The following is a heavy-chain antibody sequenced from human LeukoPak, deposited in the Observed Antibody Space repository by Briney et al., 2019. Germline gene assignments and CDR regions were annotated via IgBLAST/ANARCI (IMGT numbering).Heavy chain of an antibody. Sequence: SVKVSCKASGGTFSSYAISWVRQAPGQGLEWMGGIIPIFGTANYAQKFQGRVTITADESTSTAYMELSGLRSEDTAVYYCARGQGDILTGPEYFQHWGQGTLVTVSS. CDR1: GGTFSSYA. CDR3: ARGQGDILTGPEYFQH. CDR2: IIPIFGTA. V-gene: IGHV1-69*13. J-gene: IGHJ1*01. D-gene: IGHD3-9*01.